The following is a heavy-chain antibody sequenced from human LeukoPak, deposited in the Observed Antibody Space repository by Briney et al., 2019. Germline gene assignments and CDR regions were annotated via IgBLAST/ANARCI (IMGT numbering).Heavy chain of an antibody. V-gene: IGHV4-61*02. J-gene: IGHJ5*02. Sequence: SQTLSLTCTVSGGSISSGSCYWSWIRQPAGKGLEWIGRIYTSGSTNYNPSLKSRVTISVDTSKNQFSLKLSSVTAADTAVYYCARELSGTYRGWLHQYGGWFDPWGQGTLVTVSS. CDR1: GGSISSGSCY. CDR3: ARELSGTYRGWLHQYGGWFDP. CDR2: IYTSGST. D-gene: IGHD5-24*01.